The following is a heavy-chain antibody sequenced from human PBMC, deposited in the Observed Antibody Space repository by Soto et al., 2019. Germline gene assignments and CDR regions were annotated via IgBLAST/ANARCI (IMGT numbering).Heavy chain of an antibody. D-gene: IGHD3-3*01. CDR3: ARDGHDSGDLDY. CDR2: LNSDGSDT. Sequence: EVQLVESGGGLVQPGGSLRLSCAASGFTFSSYWMHWVRQAPGKGLLWVSRLNSDGSDTSYADSVKGRFAISRDNAKNTLYLQMNSLRAEDTAVYYCARDGHDSGDLDYWGQGTLVTVSS. J-gene: IGHJ4*02. CDR1: GFTFSSYW. V-gene: IGHV3-74*01.